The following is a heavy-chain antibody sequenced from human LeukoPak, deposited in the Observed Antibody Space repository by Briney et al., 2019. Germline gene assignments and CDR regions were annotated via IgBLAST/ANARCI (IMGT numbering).Heavy chain of an antibody. CDR3: ARDLGYCSSTSCLHDAFDI. D-gene: IGHD2-2*01. J-gene: IGHJ3*02. V-gene: IGHV3-64*04. CDR1: GFTFSSYA. Sequence: HPGGSLRLSCSASGFTFSSYAMHWVRQAPGKGLEYVSAISSNGGSTYYADSVKGRFTISRDNSKNTLYLQMNSLRAEDTAVYYCARDLGYCSSTSCLHDAFDIWGQGTMVTVSS. CDR2: ISSNGGST.